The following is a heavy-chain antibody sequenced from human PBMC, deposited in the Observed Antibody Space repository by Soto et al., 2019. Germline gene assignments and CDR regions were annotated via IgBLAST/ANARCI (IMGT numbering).Heavy chain of an antibody. D-gene: IGHD2-15*01. CDR2: ISAYNGDT. CDR1: GYTFSDSG. Sequence: QVQLVQSGPEVKKPGASVKVSCKSSGYTFSDSGISWVRQAPGQGLEWMGWISAYNGDTSYAQKLRGRVTMTTDTSTSTAYMELRSLRSNDTAVYYCARVRAAAFVAADFWGQGTLVTVSS. CDR3: ARVRAAAFVAADF. J-gene: IGHJ4*02. V-gene: IGHV1-18*01.